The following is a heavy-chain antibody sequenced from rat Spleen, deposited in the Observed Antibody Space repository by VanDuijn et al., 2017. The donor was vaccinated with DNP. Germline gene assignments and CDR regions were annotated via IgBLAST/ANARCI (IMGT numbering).Heavy chain of an antibody. J-gene: IGHJ2*01. CDR2: IIYDGSRT. Sequence: EVQLVESGGGLVQPGQSLKLSCAASRFTFSDYNMAWVRQAPKKGLEWVATIIYDGSRTYYRDSVKGRFTISRDTAKSSLYLQMNSLKSEDTATYYCTRGVYYGSSWAFDYWGHGVMVTVSS. CDR1: RFTFSDYN. V-gene: IGHV5S10*01. CDR3: TRGVYYGSSWAFDY. D-gene: IGHD1-6*01.